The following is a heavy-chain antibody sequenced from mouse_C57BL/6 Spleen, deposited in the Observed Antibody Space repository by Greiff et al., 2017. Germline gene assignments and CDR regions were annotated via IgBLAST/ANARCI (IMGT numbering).Heavy chain of an antibody. Sequence: EVKLQESGEGLVKPGGSLKLSCAASGFTFSSYAMSWVRQTPEKRLEWVAYISSGGDYIYYADTVKGRFTISRDNARNTLYLQMSSLKSEDTAMYYCTREGGNYGFDYWGQGTTLTVSS. J-gene: IGHJ2*01. CDR3: TREGGNYGFDY. V-gene: IGHV5-9-1*02. CDR1: GFTFSSYA. D-gene: IGHD2-1*01. CDR2: ISSGGDYI.